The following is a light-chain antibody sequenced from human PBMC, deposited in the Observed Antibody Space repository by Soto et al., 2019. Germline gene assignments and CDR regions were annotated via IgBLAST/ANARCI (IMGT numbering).Light chain of an antibody. Sequence: QSVLTQPPSASGSPGQSVTISCTGTSSDVGGYNYVSWYQQHPGKAPKLMIYEVSKRPSGVPDRFSGSKSGNTASLTVSGLQAEDEADYYCSSYAGIYTPYVFXTGTKVTVL. CDR3: SSYAGIYTPYV. V-gene: IGLV2-8*01. CDR2: EVS. J-gene: IGLJ1*01. CDR1: SSDVGGYNY.